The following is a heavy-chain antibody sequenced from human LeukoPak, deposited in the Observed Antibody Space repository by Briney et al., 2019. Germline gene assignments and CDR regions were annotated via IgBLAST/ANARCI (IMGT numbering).Heavy chain of an antibody. J-gene: IGHJ4*02. CDR1: GFAFNTYS. Sequence: SGESLRLSCAASGFAFNTYSMNWVRQAPGKGLEWVSFIFSSSTYIYYTDSVKGRFTISRDNAKNSLYLQMNSLRAEDTAVYYCARDRGDSSGYYPLGFDYWGQGTLVTVSS. D-gene: IGHD3-22*01. V-gene: IGHV3-21*01. CDR3: ARDRGDSSGYYPLGFDY. CDR2: IFSSSTYI.